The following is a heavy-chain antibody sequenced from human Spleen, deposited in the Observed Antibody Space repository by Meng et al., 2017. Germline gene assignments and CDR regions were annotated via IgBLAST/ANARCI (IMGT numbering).Heavy chain of an antibody. CDR1: GGTFSSYA. CDR2: IIPIFGTA. V-gene: IGHV1-69*06. Sequence: SVKVSCKASGGTFSSYAISWVRQAPGQGLEWMGGIIPIFGTANYAQKFQGRVTITADKSTSTAYMELSSLRSDDTAVYYCARDEDISAAGKLFGDYWGQGTLVTVSS. CDR3: ARDEDISAAGKLFGDY. J-gene: IGHJ4*02. D-gene: IGHD6-13*01.